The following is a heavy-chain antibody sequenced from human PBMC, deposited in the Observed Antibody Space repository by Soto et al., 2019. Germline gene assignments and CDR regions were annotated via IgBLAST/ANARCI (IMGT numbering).Heavy chain of an antibody. D-gene: IGHD3-3*01. CDR1: GFTFNIAA. Sequence: GGSLRLSCAASGFTFNIAAIHWVRQASGKGLEWIGRIKNKANSYTTEYVASIKGRFTISRDDSKNSLYLQMNSLKTEDTAVYYCTLRSGPLDYWGQGTLVTVSS. V-gene: IGHV3-72*01. J-gene: IGHJ4*02. CDR3: TLRSGPLDY. CDR2: IKNKANSYTT.